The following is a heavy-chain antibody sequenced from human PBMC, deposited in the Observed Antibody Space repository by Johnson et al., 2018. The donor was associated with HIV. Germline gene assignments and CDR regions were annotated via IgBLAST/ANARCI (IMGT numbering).Heavy chain of an antibody. D-gene: IGHD7-27*01. CDR1: GFTFSSYA. CDR3: ARDERGNWGWYHAFDI. CDR2: ISYDGSNK. Sequence: QVQVVESGGGVVQPGRSLRLSCAASGFTFSSYAMHWVRQAPGKGLEWVAVISYDGSNKYYADSVKGRFTISRDNSKHTLYLQMNSLRAEDTAVYYCARDERGNWGWYHAFDIWGQGTMVTVSS. V-gene: IGHV3-30*04. J-gene: IGHJ3*02.